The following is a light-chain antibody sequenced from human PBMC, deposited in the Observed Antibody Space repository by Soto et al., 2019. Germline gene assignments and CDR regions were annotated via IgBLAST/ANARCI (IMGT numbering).Light chain of an antibody. CDR1: SSNIGNNA. J-gene: IGLJ2*01. CDR2: YDD. CDR3: AAWDDSLNGVV. Sequence: QSVLPQPPSVSDAPRQRVTISCSGSSSNIGNNAVNWYQQLPGKAPKLLIYYDDLLPSGVSDRFSGSKSGTSASLAISGLQSEDEADYDCAAWDDSLNGVVFGGGTKLTVL. V-gene: IGLV1-36*01.